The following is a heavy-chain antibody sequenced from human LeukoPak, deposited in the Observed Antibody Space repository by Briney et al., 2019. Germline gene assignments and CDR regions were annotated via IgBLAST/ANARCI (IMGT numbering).Heavy chain of an antibody. J-gene: IGHJ4*02. CDR3: ARDLRWGYGSGSYQVDY. CDR1: GGSISSSSYY. V-gene: IGHV4-39*07. D-gene: IGHD3-10*01. Sequence: SETLSLTCTVSGGSISSSSYYWGWIRQPPGKGLEWIGSIYYSGSTNYNPSLKSRVTISVDTSKNQFSLKLSSVTAADTAVYYCARDLRWGYGSGSYQVDYWGQGTLVTVSS. CDR2: IYYSGST.